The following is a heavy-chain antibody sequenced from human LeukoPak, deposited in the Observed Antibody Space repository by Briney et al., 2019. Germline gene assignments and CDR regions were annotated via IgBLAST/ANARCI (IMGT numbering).Heavy chain of an antibody. D-gene: IGHD3-10*01. J-gene: IGHJ4*02. CDR1: GGSISKYY. V-gene: IGHV4-4*07. CDR2: IFTSGSA. CDR3: ASGYGSGSYLY. Sequence: SETLSLTCTDSGGSISKYYLSWIRQPAGKGLEWIGRIFTSGSATSSSSLKSRVTMSADTSKNQFSLNLSSVTAADTAVYFCASGYGSGSYLYWGQGTLVTVSS.